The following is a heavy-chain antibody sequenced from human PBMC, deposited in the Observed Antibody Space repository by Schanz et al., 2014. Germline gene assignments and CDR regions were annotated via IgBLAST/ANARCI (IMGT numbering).Heavy chain of an antibody. CDR1: GFAFSNYA. CDR2: ISANGGST. D-gene: IGHD1-1*01. J-gene: IGHJ6*02. CDR3: AKAFRTTKYYGMDV. Sequence: EVQVVESGGGLVQPGGSLRLSCAASGFAFSNYAMNWVRQAPGKGLEWVSGISANGGSTHYADSVKGRFTISRDNSKNALYLQMNSLGVEDTAVYYCAKAFRTTKYYGMDVWGQGTTVTVS. V-gene: IGHV3-23*04.